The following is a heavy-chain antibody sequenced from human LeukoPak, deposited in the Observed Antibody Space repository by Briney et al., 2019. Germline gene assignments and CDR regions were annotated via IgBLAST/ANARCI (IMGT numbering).Heavy chain of an antibody. CDR3: ARHVLRFLEWLLFAP. J-gene: IGHJ5*02. D-gene: IGHD3-3*01. CDR2: IYYSGST. CDR1: GGSISSSSYY. V-gene: IGHV4-39*01. Sequence: PSETLSLTCTVSGGSISSSSYYWGWIRQPPGRGLEWIGSIYYSGSTYYNPSLKSRVNISVDTSKNQFSLKLSSVTAADTAVYYCARHVLRFLEWLLFAPWGQGPLVSVSS.